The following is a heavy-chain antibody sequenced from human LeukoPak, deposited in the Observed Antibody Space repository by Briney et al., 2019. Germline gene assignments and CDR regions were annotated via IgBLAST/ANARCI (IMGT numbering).Heavy chain of an antibody. CDR3: ARDNPTTVTDHDAFDI. J-gene: IGHJ3*02. CDR1: GYTFTSYG. CDR2: ISAYNGNT. D-gene: IGHD4-17*01. Sequence: GESLKISCKGSGYTFTSYGISWVRQAPGQGLEWMGWISAYNGNTNYAQKLQGRVTMTTDTSTSTAYMELRSLRSDDTAVYYCARDNPTTVTDHDAFDIWGQGTMVTVSS. V-gene: IGHV1-18*01.